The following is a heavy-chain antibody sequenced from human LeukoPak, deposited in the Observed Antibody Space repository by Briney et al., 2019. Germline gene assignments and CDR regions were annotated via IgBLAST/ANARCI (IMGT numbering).Heavy chain of an antibody. CDR3: ARRVLGSPAPFDY. CDR1: GYSFSIYS. V-gene: IGHV5-51*01. D-gene: IGHD3-16*01. CDR2: IYPGDSDT. Sequence: GESLKISCKGSGYSFSIYSIGWVRQMPGKGLEWMGIIYPGDSDTRYSPSFQGQVTISADKSISTAYLQWSSLKASDTAMYYCARRVLGSPAPFDYWGQGTLVTVSS. J-gene: IGHJ4*02.